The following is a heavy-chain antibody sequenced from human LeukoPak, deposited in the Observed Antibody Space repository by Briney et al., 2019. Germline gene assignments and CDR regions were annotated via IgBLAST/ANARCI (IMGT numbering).Heavy chain of an antibody. V-gene: IGHV3-30*04. J-gene: IGHJ4*02. CDR1: GFTFSSYA. CDR3: ARDKYYYGSGSYDY. Sequence: GGSLRLSCAASGFTFSSYAMHWVRQAPGKGLEWVAFISYDGSNKYYADSVKGRFTISRDNSKNTLYLQMNSLRAEDTAVYYCARDKYYYGSGSYDYWGQGTLVTVSS. D-gene: IGHD3-10*01. CDR2: ISYDGSNK.